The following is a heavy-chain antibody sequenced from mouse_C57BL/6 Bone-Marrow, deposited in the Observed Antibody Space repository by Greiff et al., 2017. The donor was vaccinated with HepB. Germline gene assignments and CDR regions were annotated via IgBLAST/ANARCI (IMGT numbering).Heavy chain of an antibody. CDR1: GYTFTSYW. CDR2: IDPSDSYT. Sequence: QVHVKQPGAELVMPGASVKLSCKASGYTFTSYWMHWVKQRPGQGLEWIGEIDPSDSYTNYNQKFKGKSTLTVDKSSSTAYMQLSSLTSEDSAVYYCAREVNWDGFDYWGQGTTLTVSS. J-gene: IGHJ2*01. D-gene: IGHD4-1*02. V-gene: IGHV1-69*01. CDR3: AREVNWDGFDY.